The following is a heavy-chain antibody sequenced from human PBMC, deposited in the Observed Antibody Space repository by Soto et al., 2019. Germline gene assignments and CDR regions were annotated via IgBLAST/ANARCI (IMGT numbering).Heavy chain of an antibody. Sequence: PGVSLRLSCAASGFTFSTYIMNWVRQAPGKGLEWVSSISSSSTYIYYADSVKGRFTISRDNAKNSLILQMNNLRADDTAVYYCARADPGLYFDSWGQGTLVTVSS. D-gene: IGHD2-2*02. CDR2: ISSSSTYI. V-gene: IGHV3-21*01. J-gene: IGHJ4*02. CDR1: GFTFSTYI. CDR3: ARADPGLYFDS.